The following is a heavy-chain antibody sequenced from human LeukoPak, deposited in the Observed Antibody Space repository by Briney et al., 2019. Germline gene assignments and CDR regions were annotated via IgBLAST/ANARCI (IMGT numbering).Heavy chain of an antibody. CDR1: GFTFSSYG. CDR2: ISYEGSNK. CDR3: AKDRDSSSSGYYHYGMDV. Sequence: PGGSLRLSCAASGFTFSSYGMHGVRQAPGKGLEWVAVISYEGSNKYYADSVKGRFTISRDNSKNTLYLQMNSLRAEDTAVYYCAKDRDSSSSGYYHYGMDVWGQGTTVTVSS. V-gene: IGHV3-30*18. D-gene: IGHD6-6*01. J-gene: IGHJ6*02.